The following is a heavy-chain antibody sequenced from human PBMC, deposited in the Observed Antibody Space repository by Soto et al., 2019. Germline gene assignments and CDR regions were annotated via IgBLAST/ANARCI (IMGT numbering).Heavy chain of an antibody. CDR1: GGTFSSYA. CDR3: ASGRDRYNFDY. Sequence: QVQLVQSGAEVKKPGSSVKVSCKASGGTFSSYAISWVRQAPGQGLEWMGGIIPIFGTANYAQKFQGRVLITADASTSTAYMEMSSLRSEDTAFYYCASGRDRYNFDYWGQGTLVTVSS. V-gene: IGHV1-69*12. CDR2: IIPIFGTA. J-gene: IGHJ4*02. D-gene: IGHD5-12*01.